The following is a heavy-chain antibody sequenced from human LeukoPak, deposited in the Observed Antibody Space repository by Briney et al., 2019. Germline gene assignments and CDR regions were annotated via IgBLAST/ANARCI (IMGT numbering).Heavy chain of an antibody. D-gene: IGHD2-2*01. V-gene: IGHV3-74*01. CDR1: GFTFSTYW. CDR2: INSDGGSP. J-gene: IGHJ4*02. CDR3: ASQIVPAANFDY. Sequence: GSLRLSCAASGFTFSTYWMHWVRQAPGKGLVWVSRINSDGGSPSYADSVMGRFTISRDNAKNTLFLQMNSLRAEDTAVYYCASQIVPAANFDYWGQGTLVTVSS.